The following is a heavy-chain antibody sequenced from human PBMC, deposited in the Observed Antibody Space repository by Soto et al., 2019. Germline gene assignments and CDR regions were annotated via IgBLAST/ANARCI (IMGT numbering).Heavy chain of an antibody. Sequence: SETKSLTRTVSGGYISSYYWSWIRQPTGKGLEWIGYIYYSGSTNYNPSLKSRVTISVDTSKNQFSLKLSSVTAADTAVYYCARSDGRYWGQGTLVTVSS. CDR1: GGYISSYY. CDR2: IYYSGST. J-gene: IGHJ4*02. V-gene: IGHV4-59*01. CDR3: ARSDGRY.